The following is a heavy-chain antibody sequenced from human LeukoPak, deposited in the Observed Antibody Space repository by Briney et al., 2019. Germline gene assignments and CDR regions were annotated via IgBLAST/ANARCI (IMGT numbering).Heavy chain of an antibody. CDR3: ARALDGIVVVPALLGHYYYYMDV. D-gene: IGHD2-2*01. CDR2: IIPIFGTA. Sequence: ASVKVSCKASGYTFTSYYMHWVRQAPGQGLEWMGGIIPIFGTANYAQKFQGRVTITADESTSTAYMELSSLRSEDTAVYYCARALDGIVVVPALLGHYYYYMDVWGKGTTVTVSS. CDR1: GYTFTSYY. V-gene: IGHV1-69*13. J-gene: IGHJ6*03.